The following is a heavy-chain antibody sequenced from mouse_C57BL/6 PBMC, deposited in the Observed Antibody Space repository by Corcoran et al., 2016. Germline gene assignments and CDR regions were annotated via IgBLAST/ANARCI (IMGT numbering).Heavy chain of an antibody. CDR2: IYPGDGDT. J-gene: IGHJ4*01. CDR1: GYAFSSYW. CDR3: ARLRDAFYAMDY. V-gene: IGHV1-80*01. Sequence: QVQLQQSGAELVKPGASVKISCKASGYAFSSYWMNWVKQRPGKGLEWIGQIYPGDGDTNYNGKFKGKATLTADKSSSTAYMQLSSLTSEDSAVYFCARLRDAFYAMDYWGQGTSVTVSS.